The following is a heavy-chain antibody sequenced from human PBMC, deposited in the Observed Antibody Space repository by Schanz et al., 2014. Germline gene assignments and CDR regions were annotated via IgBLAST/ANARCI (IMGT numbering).Heavy chain of an antibody. CDR2: ISRDGTTS. D-gene: IGHD2-15*01. Sequence: QVQLVESGGCLVKPGGSLRLSCAASGFIFNDYYMNWIRQAPGKGLEWLSYISRDGTTSYYADSVKGRFTISRDNSKDTVYLQMNSLRAEDTAVYYCARDLAGGGNDVWGQGTLVTVSS. V-gene: IGHV3-11*04. CDR1: GFIFNDYY. CDR3: ARDLAGGGNDV. J-gene: IGHJ4*02.